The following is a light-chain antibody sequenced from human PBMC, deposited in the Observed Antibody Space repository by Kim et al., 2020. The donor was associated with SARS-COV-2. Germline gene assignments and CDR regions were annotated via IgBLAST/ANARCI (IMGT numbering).Light chain of an antibody. CDR1: ALPKQY. Sequence: SYELTQPPSVSVSPGQTARITCSGDALPKQYAYWFQQKPGQAPVLVIYKDSERPSGIPERFSGSTSGTKVTLTISGVQAEDEADYYCQSADSDDTWVFGGGTQLTVL. CDR3: QSADSDDTWV. CDR2: KDS. V-gene: IGLV3-25*03. J-gene: IGLJ3*02.